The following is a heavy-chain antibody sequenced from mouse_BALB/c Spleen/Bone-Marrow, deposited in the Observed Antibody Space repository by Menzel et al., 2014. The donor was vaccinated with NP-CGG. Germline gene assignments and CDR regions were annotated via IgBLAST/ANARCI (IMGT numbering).Heavy chain of an antibody. CDR2: INPSNGRT. V-gene: IGHV1S81*02. CDR3: ARYVHY. J-gene: IGHJ3*01. Sequence: VPLHQSAAGLEPPGASVYLSCKASGYPFTSYWMHWVKQRPGQGLEWLGAINPSNGRTNYKEKFKSKATLTVDKSSSTAYMQLSSLTSEDAAFYYCARYVHYGGQGTRVTGSA. CDR1: GYPFTSYW.